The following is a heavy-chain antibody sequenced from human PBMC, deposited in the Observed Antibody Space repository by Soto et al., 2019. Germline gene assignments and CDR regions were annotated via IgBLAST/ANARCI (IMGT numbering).Heavy chain of an antibody. D-gene: IGHD1-26*01. Sequence: EVRLVESGGGLVKPGGYLRLSCAASGFTFRNVWMSWVRQAPGKGLEWVGRVKSKSDGATTDYAAPVKGRFTVSRDDSQNTLSLQMDSLKIEDTAVYFCTTAAGGMWGADYWGQGAPVSVSS. CDR1: GFTFRNVW. J-gene: IGHJ4*02. CDR3: TTAAGGMWGADY. CDR2: VKSKSDGATT. V-gene: IGHV3-15*01.